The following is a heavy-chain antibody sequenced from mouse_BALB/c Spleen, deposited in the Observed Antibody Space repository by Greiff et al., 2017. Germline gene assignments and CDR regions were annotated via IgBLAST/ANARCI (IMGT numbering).Heavy chain of an antibody. CDR1: GYTFTSYW. J-gene: IGHJ2*01. Sequence: VQLQQSGAELAKPGASVKMSCKASGYTFTSYWMHWVKQRPGQGLEWIGYINPSTGYTEYNQKFKDKATLNADKSSSTAYMQLSSLTSEDSAVYYCARGVVRLRYYFDYWGQGTTLTVSS. D-gene: IGHD1-1*02. CDR3: ARGVVRLRYYFDY. CDR2: INPSTGYT. V-gene: IGHV1-7*01.